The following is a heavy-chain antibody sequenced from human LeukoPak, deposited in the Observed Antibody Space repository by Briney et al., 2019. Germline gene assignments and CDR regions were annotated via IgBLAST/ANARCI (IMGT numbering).Heavy chain of an antibody. CDR2: IKQDGSEK. D-gene: IGHD5-18*01. Sequence: GGSLRLSCAASGFTFSNLWMSWVRQAPGKGLKWVANIKQDGSEKYYVDSVKGRFTISRDNSENIVYLQMNNLRVEDTAVYYCAGRLTGYSSGYVHWGQGTLVTVSS. V-gene: IGHV3-7*03. J-gene: IGHJ4*02. CDR1: GFTFSNLW. CDR3: AGRLTGYSSGYVH.